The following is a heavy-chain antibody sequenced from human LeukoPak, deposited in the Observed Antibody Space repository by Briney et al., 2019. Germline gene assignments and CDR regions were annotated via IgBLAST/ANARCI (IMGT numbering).Heavy chain of an antibody. V-gene: IGHV1-46*01. J-gene: IGHJ4*02. CDR1: GFSLTSNY. D-gene: IGHD1-26*01. CDR3: ARDSVGATFY. Sequence: ASVKLSCEAFGFSLTSNYMHWVRQAPGQGLEWLGLINPRDDSTDYPQKLRGRVTVTRDTSTNTVYMELSSLRSEDTAVYYCARDSVGATFYWGQGTLVTVSS. CDR2: INPRDDST.